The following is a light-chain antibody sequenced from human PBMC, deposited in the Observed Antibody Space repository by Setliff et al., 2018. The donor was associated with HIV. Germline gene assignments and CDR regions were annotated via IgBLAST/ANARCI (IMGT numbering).Light chain of an antibody. CDR1: SSVVGGYNY. CDR2: EVR. CDR3: SSYAITNTLP. J-gene: IGLJ1*01. Sequence: QSALTQPASVSGTPGQSITISCTGTSSVVGGYNYVSWYQQHPGKSPKLIIYEVRNRPSGVSNRFSGSKSGNTASLTISGLQAEDEADYYCSSYAITNTLPFGTGTKVTVL. V-gene: IGLV2-14*01.